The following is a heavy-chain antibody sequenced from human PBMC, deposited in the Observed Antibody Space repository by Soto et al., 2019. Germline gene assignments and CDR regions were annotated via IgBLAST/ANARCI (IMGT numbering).Heavy chain of an antibody. CDR2: IYYSGST. Sequence: SETLSLTCTVSGGSISSYYWSWIRQPPGKGLEWIGYIYYSGSTNYNPSLKSRVTISVDTSKNQFSLKLSSVTAADTAVYYCARDQTTPHLNYDILTGYYTGHWFDPWGQGTLVTVS. J-gene: IGHJ5*02. V-gene: IGHV4-59*01. D-gene: IGHD3-9*01. CDR1: GGSISSYY. CDR3: ARDQTTPHLNYDILTGYYTGHWFDP.